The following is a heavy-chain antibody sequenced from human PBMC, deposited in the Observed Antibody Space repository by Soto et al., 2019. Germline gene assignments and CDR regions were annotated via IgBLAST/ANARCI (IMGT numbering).Heavy chain of an antibody. V-gene: IGHV4-59*01. CDR2: IYYSGST. CDR1: GGSISSYY. J-gene: IGHJ4*02. Sequence: SETLSLTCTVSGGSISSYYWSWIRQPPGKGLEWIGYIYYSGSTNYNPSLKSRVTISVDTSKNQFSLKLSSVTAADTAVYYCARGLHLAAAGPQYFDYWGQGTLVTVSS. D-gene: IGHD6-13*01. CDR3: ARGLHLAAAGPQYFDY.